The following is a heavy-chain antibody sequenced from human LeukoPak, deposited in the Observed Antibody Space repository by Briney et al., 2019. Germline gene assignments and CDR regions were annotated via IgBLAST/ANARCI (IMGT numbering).Heavy chain of an antibody. CDR3: AREYNSTCSFDY. J-gene: IGHJ4*02. V-gene: IGHV1-46*01. D-gene: IGHD2/OR15-2a*01. CDR1: GYTFTSYY. CDR2: INPGGGGT. Sequence: ASVKVSCTASGYTFTSYYMHWVRQAPGQGLEWMGIINPGGGGTSYAQKFQGRVTMTRDTSTSTVYMELSSLRSEDTAVYYCAREYNSTCSFDYWGQGTLVTVSS.